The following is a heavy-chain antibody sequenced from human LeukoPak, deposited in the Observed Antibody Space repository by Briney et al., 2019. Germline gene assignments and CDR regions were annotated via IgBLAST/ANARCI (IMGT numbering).Heavy chain of an antibody. V-gene: IGHV3-30*18. J-gene: IGHJ4*02. Sequence: PGRSLRLSCAASGFTFSNYGMHWVRQAPGKGLEWVAVISYDGINKYYADSVKVRFTISRDNSKNTLYLQMNSLRAEDTAVYYCTKDQGTALRLGDHWGQGTLVTVSS. CDR1: GFTFSNYG. CDR2: ISYDGINK. D-gene: IGHD2-21*02. CDR3: TKDQGTALRLGDH.